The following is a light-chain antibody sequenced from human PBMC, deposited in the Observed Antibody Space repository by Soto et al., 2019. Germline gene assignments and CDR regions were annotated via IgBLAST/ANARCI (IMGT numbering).Light chain of an antibody. Sequence: ETIMTQSPDTRSVSLGERATLSCRASQSLRSSLAWYQQEPGQAPRLLIYDASTRATGIPARFSGSGSGTDFTLTISGLQSEDFAVYYCQQYNNWPQTVDQGTQVDI. CDR1: QSLRSS. CDR3: QQYNNWPQT. CDR2: DAS. V-gene: IGKV3-15*01. J-gene: IGKJ1*01.